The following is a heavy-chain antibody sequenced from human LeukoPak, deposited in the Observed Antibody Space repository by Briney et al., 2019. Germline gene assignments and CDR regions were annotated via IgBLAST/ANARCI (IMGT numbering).Heavy chain of an antibody. J-gene: IGHJ4*02. Sequence: AGGSLRLSCAASGFTFDDYAMHWVRQAPGKGLEWVSGISWNSGSIGYADSVKGRFTISRDNAKNSLYLQMNSLRAEDTALYYCAKVDDSFDYWGQGTLVTVSS. CDR2: ISWNSGSI. D-gene: IGHD3-16*01. CDR3: AKVDDSFDY. V-gene: IGHV3-9*01. CDR1: GFTFDDYA.